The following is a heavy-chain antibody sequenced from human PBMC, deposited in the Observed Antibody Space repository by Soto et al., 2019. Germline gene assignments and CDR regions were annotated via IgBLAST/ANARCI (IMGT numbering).Heavy chain of an antibody. CDR3: ASPGYSNSGPGVDV. Sequence: EVQLVESGGGLVQPGGSLRLSCAASGFTFSVYWMHWVRQAPGKGLVWVSRIDSDGSTTSYADSVKGRFTISRDNAKSTLYLHMNSRRSDDTAVYYRASPGYSNSGPGVDVWGQGTTVTVSS. V-gene: IGHV3-74*01. D-gene: IGHD4-4*01. CDR1: GFTFSVYW. J-gene: IGHJ6*02. CDR2: IDSDGSTT.